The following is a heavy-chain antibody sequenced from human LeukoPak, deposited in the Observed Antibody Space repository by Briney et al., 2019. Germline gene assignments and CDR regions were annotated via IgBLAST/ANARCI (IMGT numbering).Heavy chain of an antibody. V-gene: IGHV1-69*01. D-gene: IGHD2-2*01. Sequence: ASVKVSCKASGGTFSSYAISWVRQAPGQGLEWMGGIIPIFGTANYAQKFQGRVTITADESTSTAYMELSSLRSEDTAAYYCARDLLPAALYFDYWGQGTLVTVSS. CDR1: GGTFSSYA. J-gene: IGHJ4*02. CDR2: IIPIFGTA. CDR3: ARDLLPAALYFDY.